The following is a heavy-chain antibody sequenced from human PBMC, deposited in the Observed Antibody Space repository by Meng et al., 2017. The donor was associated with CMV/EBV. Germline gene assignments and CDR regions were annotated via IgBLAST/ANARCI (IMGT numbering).Heavy chain of an antibody. CDR2: IYSGGTS. D-gene: IGHD3-3*01. CDR3: ARDLFGVVSTHTYYYYGMDV. V-gene: IGHV3-53*05. J-gene: IGHJ6*02. Sequence: GESLKISCVVSGLTVSSTYMSWVRQAPGKGLEWVSVIYSGGTSYHADSVKGRFTISRDNSKNTLYLQMNSLRAEDTAVYYCARDLFGVVSTHTYYYYGMDVWGQGTTVTVSS. CDR1: GLTVSSTY.